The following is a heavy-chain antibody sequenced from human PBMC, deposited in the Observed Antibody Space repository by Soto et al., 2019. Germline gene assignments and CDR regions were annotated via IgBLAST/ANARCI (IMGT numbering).Heavy chain of an antibody. CDR3: ARGDRLRFLEWSTTYDAFDI. V-gene: IGHV1-46*03. CDR1: GYTFTSYY. D-gene: IGHD3-3*01. Sequence: ASVKVSCKASGYTFTSYYMHWVRQAPGQRLKSMGIINPSGGSTSYAQKFQGRVTMTRDTSTSTVYMELSSLRSEDTAVYYCARGDRLRFLEWSTTYDAFDIWGQGTMVTVSS. J-gene: IGHJ3*02. CDR2: INPSGGST.